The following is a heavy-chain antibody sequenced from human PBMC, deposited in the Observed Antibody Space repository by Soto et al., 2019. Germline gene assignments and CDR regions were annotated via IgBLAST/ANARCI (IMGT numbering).Heavy chain of an antibody. Sequence: PGGSLRLSCAASGFTFSSYSMNWVRQAPGKGLEWVSSISSSSSYIYYADSVKGRFTISRDNAKNSLYLQMNSLRAEDTAVYYCARVVIHYGGNSEAFDIWGQGTMVTVSS. CDR1: GFTFSSYS. J-gene: IGHJ3*02. V-gene: IGHV3-21*01. CDR2: ISSSSSYI. CDR3: ARVVIHYGGNSEAFDI. D-gene: IGHD4-17*01.